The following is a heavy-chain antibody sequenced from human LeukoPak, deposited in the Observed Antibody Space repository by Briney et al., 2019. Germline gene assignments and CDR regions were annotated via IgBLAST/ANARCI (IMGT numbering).Heavy chain of an antibody. CDR1: GGSISSYY. CDR3: ARDRWPRDY. V-gene: IGHV4-59*01. J-gene: IGHJ4*02. CDR2: IYYSGST. D-gene: IGHD3-16*02. Sequence: SQTLSLTCTVSGGSISSYYWSWIRRPPGKGLEWIGYIYYSGSTNYNPSLKSRVTISVDTSKNQFSLKLSSVTAADTAVYYCARDRWPRDYWGQGTLVTVSS.